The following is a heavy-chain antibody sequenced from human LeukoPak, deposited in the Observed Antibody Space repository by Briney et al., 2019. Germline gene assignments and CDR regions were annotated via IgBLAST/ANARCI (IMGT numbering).Heavy chain of an antibody. Sequence: GGSLRLSCAASGFTFSSYGMHWVRQAPGKGLEWVAVISHDGSNKYYADSVKGRFTISRDNSKNTLYLQMNSLRAEDTAVYYCAKNTVTQGTFDYWGQGTLVTVSS. CDR2: ISHDGSNK. V-gene: IGHV3-30*18. CDR3: AKNTVTQGTFDY. D-gene: IGHD4-17*01. CDR1: GFTFSSYG. J-gene: IGHJ4*02.